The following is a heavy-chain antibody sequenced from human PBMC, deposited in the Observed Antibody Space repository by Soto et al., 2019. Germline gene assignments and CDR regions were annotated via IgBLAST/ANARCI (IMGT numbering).Heavy chain of an antibody. V-gene: IGHV4-31*03. D-gene: IGHD2-2*01. J-gene: IGHJ5*02. CDR1: GGSISSGGYY. CDR3: ARVYCSSSSCYQWGNWLDP. CDR2: IYHSGTT. Sequence: PSETLSLTCTVSGGSISSGGYYWSWIRQHPGKGLEWIGYIYHSGTTYYNPSLKSRVTISVDTSKNQFSLKLSSVTAADTAVYYCARVYCSSSSCYQWGNWLDPWGQGTLVTVSS.